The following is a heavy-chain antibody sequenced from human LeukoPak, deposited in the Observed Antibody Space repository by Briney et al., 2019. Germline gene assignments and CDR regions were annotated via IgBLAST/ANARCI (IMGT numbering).Heavy chain of an antibody. CDR3: AKDSRWFGELGAFDI. J-gene: IGHJ3*02. CDR1: GFSFSSYA. Sequence: GGTLRLSCAASGFSFSSYAMSWVRQAPGTGLEWVSVISDSGGSTYYADSVKGRFTISRDNSKNTLYLQMNSLRAEDTAVYYCAKDSRWFGELGAFDIWGQGTMVTVSS. V-gene: IGHV3-23*01. D-gene: IGHD3-10*01. CDR2: ISDSGGST.